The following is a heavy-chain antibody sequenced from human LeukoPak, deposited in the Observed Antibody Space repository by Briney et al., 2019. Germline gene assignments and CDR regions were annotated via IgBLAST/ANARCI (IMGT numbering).Heavy chain of an antibody. CDR3: ARDDNRASDY. V-gene: IGHV3-21*01. Sequence: PGGSLRLSCVASGFTFSSYSMKWVRQAPGKGLEWVSSISSSSSYIDYADSVKGRFTISRDNAKNTLYLQMNSLSVEDTAVYSCARDDNRASDYWGQGTLVTVSS. CDR2: ISSSSSYI. D-gene: IGHD1-20*01. CDR1: GFTFSSYS. J-gene: IGHJ4*02.